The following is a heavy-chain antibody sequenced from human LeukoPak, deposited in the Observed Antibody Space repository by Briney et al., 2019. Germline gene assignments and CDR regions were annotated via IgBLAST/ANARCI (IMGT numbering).Heavy chain of an antibody. Sequence: GGSLRLSCAASGFTFSSYSMNWVRQAPGKGLEWVSSISSSSSYIYYADSVKGRFTISRDSAKNSLYLQMNSLRAEDTAVYYCARARGPGVFDYWGQGTLVTVSS. CDR1: GFTFSSYS. CDR2: ISSSSSYI. J-gene: IGHJ4*02. V-gene: IGHV3-21*01. CDR3: ARARGPGVFDY. D-gene: IGHD2-8*01.